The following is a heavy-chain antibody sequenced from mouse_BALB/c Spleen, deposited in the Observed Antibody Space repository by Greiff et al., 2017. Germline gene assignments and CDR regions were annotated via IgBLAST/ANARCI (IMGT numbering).Heavy chain of an antibody. Sequence: EVQLQESGPSLVKPSQTLSLTCSVTGDSITSGYWNWIRKFPGNKLEYMGYISYSGSTYYNPSLKSRISITRDTSKNQYYLQLNSVTTEDTATYYCAQRSDGYYGGFAYWGQGTLVTVSA. V-gene: IGHV3-8*02. CDR2: ISYSGST. CDR3: AQRSDGYYGGFAY. CDR1: GDSITSGY. D-gene: IGHD2-3*01. J-gene: IGHJ3*01.